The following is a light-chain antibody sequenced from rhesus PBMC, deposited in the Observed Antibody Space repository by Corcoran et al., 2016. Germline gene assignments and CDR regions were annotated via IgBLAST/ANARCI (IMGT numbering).Light chain of an antibody. V-gene: IGKV1-22*01. CDR2: KAS. CDR1: QGISIW. Sequence: DIKMTQSPSSLSASVGDTVTITCRASQGISIWLAWYQQKPRTAPKLLIYKASSLQSGVPSRFSGSGSGTDFTLTISSLQSEDSATYYCHQYISRPWTFGQGTKVEIK. J-gene: IGKJ1*01. CDR3: HQYISRPWT.